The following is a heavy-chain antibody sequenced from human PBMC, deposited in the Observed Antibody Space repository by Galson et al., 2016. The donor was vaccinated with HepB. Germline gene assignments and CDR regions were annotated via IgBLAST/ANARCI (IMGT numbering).Heavy chain of an antibody. CDR3: AKDRHPYDYIGGKDH. V-gene: IGHV3-23*01. CDR1: GFTFSTYA. CDR2: VTPGGNT. D-gene: IGHD3-16*01. J-gene: IGHJ4*02. Sequence: SLRLSCAASGFTFSTYAMNWVRQAPGKGLECVSGVTPGGNTYYADSVKGRFTISRDNSENTLFLQMNSLSAEDTATYYCAKDRHPYDYIGGKDHWGQGTLVTVSS.